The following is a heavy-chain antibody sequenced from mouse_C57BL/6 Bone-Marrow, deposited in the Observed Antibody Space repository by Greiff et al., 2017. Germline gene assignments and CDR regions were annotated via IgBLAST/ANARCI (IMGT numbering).Heavy chain of an antibody. Sequence: VQLQQSGAELVKPGASVKLSCKASGYTFTSYWMHWVKQRPGQGLEWIGMIHPNSGSTNYNEKFKSKATLTVDKSSSTAYMQLSSLTSEDSAVYYCARGYYGSLYCDYWGQGTTLTVSS. CDR2: IHPNSGST. CDR1: GYTFTSYW. D-gene: IGHD1-1*01. CDR3: ARGYYGSLYCDY. J-gene: IGHJ2*01. V-gene: IGHV1-64*01.